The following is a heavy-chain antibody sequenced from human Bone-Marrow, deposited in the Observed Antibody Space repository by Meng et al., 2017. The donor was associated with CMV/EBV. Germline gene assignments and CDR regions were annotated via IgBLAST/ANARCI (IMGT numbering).Heavy chain of an antibody. CDR2: INPNSGGT. Sequence: ASVKVSCKASGYTFTGYYMHWVRQAPGQGLEWMGWINPNSGGTNYAQKFQGRVTMTRDTSISTAYMELSRLRSDDTAVYYCAREYRQTYYEFCSGYFHYYGMDVWGQGTTVTVSS. J-gene: IGHJ6*02. CDR3: AREYRQTYYEFCSGYFHYYGMDV. V-gene: IGHV1-2*02. CDR1: GYTFTGYY. D-gene: IGHD3-3*01.